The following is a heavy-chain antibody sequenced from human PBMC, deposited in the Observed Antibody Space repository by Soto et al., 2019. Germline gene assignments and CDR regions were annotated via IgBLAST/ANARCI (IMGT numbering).Heavy chain of an antibody. Sequence: GSLRLSCAAFGLTVSGKKYVAWVRQAPGKGLEWVSALYDVDGSFYADSVKGRFTTSSDSSKTTVYLQMNGLRPDDTAVYYCASWHEREHAYDVWGQGTTVTVSS. V-gene: IGHV3-53*01. D-gene: IGHD1-1*01. CDR3: ASWHEREHAYDV. CDR1: GLTVSGKKY. J-gene: IGHJ3*01. CDR2: LYDVDGS.